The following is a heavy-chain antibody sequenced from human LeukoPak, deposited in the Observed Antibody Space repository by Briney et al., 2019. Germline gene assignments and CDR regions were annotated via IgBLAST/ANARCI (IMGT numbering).Heavy chain of an antibody. J-gene: IGHJ3*02. CDR3: ARGRSITILRGVAISDGFDM. CDR2: IDTTSSYI. V-gene: IGHV3-21*01. Sequence: GGSLRLSCAASGFTFSSYVMSWVRQAPGKGLEWVSFIDTTSSYIYYADSMKGRFTISRDNAKNSLYLEMNSLRAEDTAVYYCARGRSITILRGVAISDGFDMWGQGTMVIVSS. D-gene: IGHD3-10*01. CDR1: GFTFSSYV.